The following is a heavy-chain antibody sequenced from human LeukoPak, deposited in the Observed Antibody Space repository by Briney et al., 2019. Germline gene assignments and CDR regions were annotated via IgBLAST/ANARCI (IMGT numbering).Heavy chain of an antibody. V-gene: IGHV4-61*02. Sequence: RASETLSLTCTVSGGSISSGSYYWSWIRQPAGKGLEWIGRIYTSGSTYYNPSLKSRVTISADTSKNQFSLKLSSVTAADTAVYYCARGTIYYYGMDVWGQGTTVTVSS. J-gene: IGHJ6*02. CDR3: ARGTIYYYGMDV. CDR1: GGSISSGSYY. CDR2: IYTSGST. D-gene: IGHD4/OR15-4a*01.